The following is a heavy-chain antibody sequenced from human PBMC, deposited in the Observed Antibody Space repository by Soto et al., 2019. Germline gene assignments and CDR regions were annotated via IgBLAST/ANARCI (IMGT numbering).Heavy chain of an antibody. Sequence: ASVKVSCKASGYTFTGYYMHWVRQAPGQGLEWMVWINPNSGGTNYAQKFQGWVTMTRDTSISTAYMELSRLRSDDTAVYYCARGGFIAAAGTIDYWGQGTLVTVSS. V-gene: IGHV1-2*04. J-gene: IGHJ4*02. CDR1: GYTFTGYY. D-gene: IGHD6-13*01. CDR2: INPNSGGT. CDR3: ARGGFIAAAGTIDY.